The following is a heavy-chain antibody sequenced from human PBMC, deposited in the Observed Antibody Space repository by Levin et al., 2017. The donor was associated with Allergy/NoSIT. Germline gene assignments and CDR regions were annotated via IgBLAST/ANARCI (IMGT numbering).Heavy chain of an antibody. CDR3: ARTKYSSSSDWFDT. J-gene: IGHJ5*02. V-gene: IGHV1-46*01. CDR1: GYTFTNYH. D-gene: IGHD6-6*01. Sequence: GESLKISCKASGYTFTNYHLHWVRQAPGRGLEWMATINPSGGSTSYAQKFQGRVTMTGDTSTRTVYMELSSLRSDDTAVYYCARTKYSSSSDWFDTWGQGTLVTVSS. CDR2: INPSGGST.